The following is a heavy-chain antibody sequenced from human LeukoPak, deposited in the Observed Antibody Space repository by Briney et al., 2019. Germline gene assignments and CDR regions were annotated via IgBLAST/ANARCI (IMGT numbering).Heavy chain of an antibody. V-gene: IGHV4-34*01. Sequence: SETLSLTCAVYGGSFSGYYWSWIRQPPGKGLEWIGEINHSGSTNYNPSLKSRVTISVDRSKNQFSLKLSSVTAADTAVYYCAREEAGAFDYWGQGTLVTVSS. J-gene: IGHJ4*02. CDR1: GGSFSGYY. CDR2: INHSGST. CDR3: AREEAGAFDY. D-gene: IGHD1-26*01.